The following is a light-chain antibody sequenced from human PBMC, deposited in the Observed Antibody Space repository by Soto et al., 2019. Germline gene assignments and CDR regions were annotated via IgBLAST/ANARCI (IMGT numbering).Light chain of an antibody. CDR3: SSYTSSSNYV. J-gene: IGLJ1*01. Sequence: QSALTQPASVSGSPGQSITISCTGTSSDVGGCNLVSWYQQHPGKAPKLMIYEVSNRPSGVSNRFSGSKSGNTASLTISGLQAEDEADYYCSSYTSSSNYVFGTGTKVTVL. V-gene: IGLV2-14*01. CDR1: SSDVGGCNL. CDR2: EVS.